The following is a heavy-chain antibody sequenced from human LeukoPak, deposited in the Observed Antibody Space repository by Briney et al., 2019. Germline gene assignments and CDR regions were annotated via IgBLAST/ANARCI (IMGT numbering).Heavy chain of an antibody. D-gene: IGHD5-18*01. CDR1: GGSISSGGYS. CDR3: VRGVTRGYIYAD. CDR2: VFTTGTT. Sequence: PSETPSLTCAVSGGSISSGGYSWWWVRQPPGKGLEWIGYVFTTGTTYYNPSLNSRLTISLDMSKNQFFLKLRSVTAADTAVYFCVRGVTRGYIYADWGQGTLVTVSS. V-gene: IGHV4-30-4*07. J-gene: IGHJ4*02.